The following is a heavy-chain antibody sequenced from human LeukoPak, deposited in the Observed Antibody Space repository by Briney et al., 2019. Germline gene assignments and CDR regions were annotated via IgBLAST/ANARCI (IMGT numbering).Heavy chain of an antibody. CDR1: GGSFSGYY. J-gene: IGHJ5*02. Sequence: SETLSLTCAVYGGSFSGYYWSWIRQPPGKGLEWMGVINHSGSTNYNPSLKSRVSISVDTSKNKFSLKLSSVTAADTAVYYCARRWGMWLLPHNWFDPWGQGTLVTVSS. CDR3: ARRWGMWLLPHNWFDP. V-gene: IGHV4-34*01. CDR2: INHSGST. D-gene: IGHD3-22*01.